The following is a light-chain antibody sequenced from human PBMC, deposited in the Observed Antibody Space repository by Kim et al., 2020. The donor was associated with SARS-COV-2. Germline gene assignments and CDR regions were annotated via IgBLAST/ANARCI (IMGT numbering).Light chain of an antibody. J-gene: IGKJ2*01. CDR1: QSINTF. CDR2: SAS. V-gene: IGKV1-39*01. Sequence: DIQMTQSPSSLSASVGDRVTITCRASQSINTFLKWYQQKPGKAPRLLIYSASTLHSGVPSRFSGSGSGTDFTLTIASLQPEDIATYYCQQSYSSPSYTLGQGTKLEI. CDR3: QQSYSSPSYT.